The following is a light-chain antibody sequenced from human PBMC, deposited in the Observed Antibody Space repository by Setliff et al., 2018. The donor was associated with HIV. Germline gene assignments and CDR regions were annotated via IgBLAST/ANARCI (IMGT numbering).Light chain of an antibody. J-gene: IGLJ1*01. CDR3: SSNTSSSPLYV. Sequence: SALTQPASVSGSLGQSITISCTGISSDVGDYQSVSWYQQCPGKAPKLIIYEVSDRPSGVSNRFSGSKSGNTASLTVSRLQAEDEADYFCSSNTSSSPLYVFATGTKV. CDR2: EVS. CDR1: SSDVGDYQS. V-gene: IGLV2-14*01.